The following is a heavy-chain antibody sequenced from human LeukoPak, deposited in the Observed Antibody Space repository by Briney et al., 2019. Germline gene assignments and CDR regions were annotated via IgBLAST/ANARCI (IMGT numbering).Heavy chain of an antibody. D-gene: IGHD6-19*01. CDR2: IDWDDDK. CDR3: ARIPQWLNYFDY. CDR1: GFSLSTSGMC. Sequence: SGPALVKPTQTLTLTCTFSGFSLSTSGMCVSWIRQPPGKALEWLARIDWDDDKYYSTSLETRLTISKDASKNQVVLTMTNMDPVDTATYYCARIPQWLNYFDYWGQGTLVTVSS. J-gene: IGHJ4*02. V-gene: IGHV2-70*11.